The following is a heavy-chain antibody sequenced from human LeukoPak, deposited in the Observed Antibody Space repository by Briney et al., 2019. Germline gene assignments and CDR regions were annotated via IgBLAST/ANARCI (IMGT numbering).Heavy chain of an antibody. J-gene: IGHJ4*02. V-gene: IGHV3-21*01. CDR2: ISISSSDI. D-gene: IGHD3-16*01. Sequence: GGSLRLSCAASGFTFRDYGMHWVRQAPGKGLEWVSSISISSSDIYYADSVKGRFTISRDNAKNSLYLQMNSLRAEDTAVYYCARDQGGEQSYWGQGTLVTVSS. CDR1: GFTFRDYG. CDR3: ARDQGGEQSY.